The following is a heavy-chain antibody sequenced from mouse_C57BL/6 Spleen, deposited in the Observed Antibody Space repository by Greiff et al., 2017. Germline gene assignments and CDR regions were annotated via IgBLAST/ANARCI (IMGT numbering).Heavy chain of an antibody. CDR1: GFTFSDYG. V-gene: IGHV5-17*01. J-gene: IGHJ1*03. CDR2: ISSGSSTI. D-gene: IGHD1-1*01. CDR3: ARFHGTPYWYFDV. Sequence: EVKLMESGGGLVKPGGSLKLSCAASGFTFSDYGMHWVRQAPEKGLEWVAYISSGSSTIYYADTVKGRFTISRDNAKNTLFLHMTSLRSEDTAMYYCARFHGTPYWYFDVWGTGTTVTVSS.